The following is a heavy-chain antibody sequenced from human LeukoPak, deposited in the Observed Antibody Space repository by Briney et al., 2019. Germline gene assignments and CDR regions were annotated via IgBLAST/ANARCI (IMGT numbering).Heavy chain of an antibody. J-gene: IGHJ4*02. V-gene: IGHV3-23*01. Sequence: GGSLRLSCAASGFTFSSYAMSWVRQAPGKGLEWVSAISGSGGSTYYADSVKGRFTISRDNAKNSLYLQMNSLRAEDTAVYYCARDAFSGSYGYWGQGTLVTVSS. CDR2: ISGSGGST. CDR1: GFTFSSYA. CDR3: ARDAFSGSYGY. D-gene: IGHD1-26*01.